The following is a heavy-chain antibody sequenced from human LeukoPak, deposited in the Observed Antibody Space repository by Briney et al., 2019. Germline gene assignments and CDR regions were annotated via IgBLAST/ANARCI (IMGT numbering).Heavy chain of an antibody. J-gene: IGHJ6*02. V-gene: IGHV3-21*01. CDR1: GFTFSSYS. D-gene: IGHD3-3*01. CDR3: AREGDGFWSGYSYYYYYGMDV. CDR2: ISSSSSYI. Sequence: PGGSLRLSCAASGFTFSSYSMNWVRQAPGKGLEWVSSISSSSSYIYYADSVKGRFTISRDNAKNSLYLQMNSLRAEDTAVYYCAREGDGFWSGYSYYYYYGMDVWGQGTTVTVSS.